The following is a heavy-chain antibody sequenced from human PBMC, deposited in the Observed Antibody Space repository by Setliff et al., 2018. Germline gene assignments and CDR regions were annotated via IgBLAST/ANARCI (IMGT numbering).Heavy chain of an antibody. Sequence: SETLSLTCTVSGGSVGPHYWSWIRQAPGKGLEWIGHIFYSDTAKYNPSLESRAAISVDSSKNQFSLKLRSVTAADTAVYYCARDRATVIRGVTSFFYYYMDVWGGGTTVTVS. V-gene: IGHV4-59*02. CDR1: GGSVGPHY. CDR2: IFYSDTA. CDR3: ARDRATVIRGVTSFFYYYMDV. J-gene: IGHJ6*03. D-gene: IGHD3-10*01.